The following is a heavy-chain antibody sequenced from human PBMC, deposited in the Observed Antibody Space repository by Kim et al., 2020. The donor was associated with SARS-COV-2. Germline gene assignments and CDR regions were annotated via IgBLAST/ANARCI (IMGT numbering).Heavy chain of an antibody. V-gene: IGHV3-23*01. Sequence: SGKGRFTISRDNSKNTLYMQMNSLRAEDTAVYYGAKDKFGGTPTCNWFDPWGQGTLVTVSS. D-gene: IGHD3-10*01. J-gene: IGHJ5*02. CDR3: AKDKFGGTPTCNWFDP.